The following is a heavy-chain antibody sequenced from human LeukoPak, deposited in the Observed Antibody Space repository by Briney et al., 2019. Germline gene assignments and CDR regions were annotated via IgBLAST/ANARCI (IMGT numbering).Heavy chain of an antibody. V-gene: IGHV1-46*01. CDR1: GYTFTGYY. J-gene: IGHJ6*02. D-gene: IGHD2-2*03. Sequence: ASVKVSCKASGYTFTGYYMHWVRQAPGQGLEWMGIINPSGGSTSYAQKFQGRVTMTRDTSTSTAYMELSSLRSEDTAVYYCASEGGYCSSTSCSRGTNNGMDVWGQGTTVTVSS. CDR2: INPSGGST. CDR3: ASEGGYCSSTSCSRGTNNGMDV.